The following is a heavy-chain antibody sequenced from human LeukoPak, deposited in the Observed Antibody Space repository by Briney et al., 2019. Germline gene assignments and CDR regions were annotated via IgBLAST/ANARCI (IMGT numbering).Heavy chain of an antibody. J-gene: IGHJ4*02. Sequence: GGSRRLSVAASGFTVGSNYRSGVGQPPGKGLEWVSVIYSGGSTYYADSVKGRFTISRHNSKNTLYLQMNSLRAEDTAVYYCARDFFAPGGYWGQGTLVTVSS. CDR1: GFTVGSNY. D-gene: IGHD3-10*01. CDR2: IYSGGST. CDR3: ARDFFAPGGY. V-gene: IGHV3-53*04.